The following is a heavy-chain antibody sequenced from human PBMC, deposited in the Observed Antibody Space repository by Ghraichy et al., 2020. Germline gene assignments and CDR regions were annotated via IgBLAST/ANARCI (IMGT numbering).Heavy chain of an antibody. J-gene: IGHJ4*02. V-gene: IGHV4-30-4*07. Sequence: SETLSLTCAVSGGSISSGGYSWSWIRQPPGKGLEWIGYIYYSGSTYYNPSLKSRVTISVDTSKNQFSLKLSSVTAADTAVYYCARGKAAAAFDYWGQGTLVTVSS. D-gene: IGHD6-13*01. CDR2: IYYSGST. CDR3: ARGKAAAAFDY. CDR1: GGSISSGGYS.